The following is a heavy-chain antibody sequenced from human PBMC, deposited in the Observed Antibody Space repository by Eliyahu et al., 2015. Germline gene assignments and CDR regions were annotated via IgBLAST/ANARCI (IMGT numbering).Heavy chain of an antibody. D-gene: IGHD3-16*01. CDR3: ATDYSY. CDR2: ISTSSGTI. V-gene: IGHV3-48*02. J-gene: IGHJ4*02. Sequence: EVQLVESGGGLVQPGGSXXXSCAAXGFSXXTXLMNWVRQAPGKGLEWVAYISTSSGTIHYADSVKGRFTISRDNAKNSLYLQMNSLRDEDTAIYYCATDYSYWGQGTLVTVSS. CDR1: GFSXXTXL.